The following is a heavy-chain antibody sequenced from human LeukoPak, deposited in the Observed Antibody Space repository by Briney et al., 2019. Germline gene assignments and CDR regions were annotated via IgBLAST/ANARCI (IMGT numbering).Heavy chain of an antibody. CDR2: IYHSGST. V-gene: IGHV4-38-2*02. D-gene: IGHD1-14*01. J-gene: IGHJ6*03. CDR1: GYSISSGYY. Sequence: SETLSLTCSLSGYSISSGYYWGWIRQPPGKGLEWIGSIYHSGSTYYNPSLKSRVTISVDTSKDQFSLKLSSLTAADTAVYYCARDRKYYYHMDVWGKGTTVTVSS. CDR3: ARDRKYYYHMDV.